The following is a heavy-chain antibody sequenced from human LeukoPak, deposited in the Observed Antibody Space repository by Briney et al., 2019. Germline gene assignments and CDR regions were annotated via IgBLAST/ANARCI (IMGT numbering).Heavy chain of an antibody. D-gene: IGHD4-11*01. CDR1: GGSISSSCYY. V-gene: IGHV4-39*01. CDR2: IGYSGST. J-gene: IGHJ4*02. Sequence: PSASLSLTCTVSGGSISSSCYYWAWLRQPPGKVLEWIGCIGYSGSTYYNPSLNSPVTISVDTSKNQFSLKLSSVTAADTAVYYCARHVLDYSNYVFDYWGQGTLVTVSS. CDR3: ARHVLDYSNYVFDY.